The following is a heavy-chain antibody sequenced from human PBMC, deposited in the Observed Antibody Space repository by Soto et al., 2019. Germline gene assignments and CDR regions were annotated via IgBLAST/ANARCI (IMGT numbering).Heavy chain of an antibody. CDR1: GFSLSSSGVG. CDR3: APRQGPYAAFDP. V-gene: IGHV2-5*02. Sequence: QITLKESGPPLVKPTQTLTLTCTFSGFSLSSSGVGVGWFRQPPGKALEWLALIYWDDDKRYSPSLKSRLTITKDTCKNQVVLTMTNMNPVDTATYCCAPRQGPYAAFDPWGQGTLVTVSS. J-gene: IGHJ5*02. CDR2: IYWDDDK.